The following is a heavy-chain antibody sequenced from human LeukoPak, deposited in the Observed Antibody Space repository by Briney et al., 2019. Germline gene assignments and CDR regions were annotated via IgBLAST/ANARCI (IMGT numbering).Heavy chain of an antibody. CDR3: ARALNWKFDY. CDR2: IYYSGST. J-gene: IGHJ4*02. V-gene: IGHV4-59*01. CDR1: GGSISSYY. Sequence: PSETLSLTCTVSGGSISSYYWSWIRQPPGKGLEWIGYIYYSGSTIYNPSLKSRVTLSVDTSKNQFSLKLSSVTAADTVVYYCARALNWKFDYWGQGTLVTVSS. D-gene: IGHD1-1*01.